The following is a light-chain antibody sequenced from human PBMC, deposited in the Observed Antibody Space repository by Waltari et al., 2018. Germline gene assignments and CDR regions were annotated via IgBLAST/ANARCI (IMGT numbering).Light chain of an antibody. CDR2: QNS. CDR3: QAWAGYTGV. V-gene: IGLV3-1*01. Sequence: SYELTQPPSVSVSPGQTATISCSGDRLGTNFVAWYQKKPGQSPVVVLYQNSKRPSGIPDRLSGSNSGNTATLTGRGAQALDGADYCCQAWAGYTGVVGGGTKLTVL. CDR1: RLGTNF. J-gene: IGLJ2*01.